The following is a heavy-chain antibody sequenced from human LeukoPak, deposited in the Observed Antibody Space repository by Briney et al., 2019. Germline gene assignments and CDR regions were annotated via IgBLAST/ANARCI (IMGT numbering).Heavy chain of an antibody. J-gene: IGHJ5*02. Sequence: GASVKVSCKASGHTFNRYALSWVRQAPGQGLEWMGGITPRLGPGNYAQKFQDRLSITADEITRTTYMEMRSLRSDDTAVYYCTRELIGCSETVCSGAWGQGTLVSVSS. CDR1: GHTFNRYA. CDR2: ITPRLGPG. V-gene: IGHV1-69*13. CDR3: TRELIGCSETVCSGA. D-gene: IGHD3-10*02.